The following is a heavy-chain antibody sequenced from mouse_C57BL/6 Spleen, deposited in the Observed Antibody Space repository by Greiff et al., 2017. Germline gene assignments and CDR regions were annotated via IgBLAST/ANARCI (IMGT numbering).Heavy chain of an antibody. Sequence: VQLKESGGGLVQSGRSLRLSCATSGFTFSDFYMEWVRQAPGKGLEWIAASRNKANDYTTEYSASVKGRFIVSRDTSQSILYLQMNALRAEDTAIYYCARDASYYDYDYYAMDYWGQGTSVTVSS. CDR1: GFTFSDFY. J-gene: IGHJ4*01. V-gene: IGHV7-1*01. D-gene: IGHD2-4*01. CDR2: SRNKANDYTT. CDR3: ARDASYYDYDYYAMDY.